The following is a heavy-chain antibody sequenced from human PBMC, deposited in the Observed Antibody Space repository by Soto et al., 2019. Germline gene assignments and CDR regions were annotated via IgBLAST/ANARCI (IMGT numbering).Heavy chain of an antibody. CDR1: GYTFTSYG. CDR2: ISAYNGNT. J-gene: IGHJ6*02. V-gene: IGHV1-18*01. D-gene: IGHD3-9*01. CDR3: ARDYNDYDILTGQNGMDV. Sequence: ASVKVSCKASGYTFTSYGISWVRQAPGQGLEWMGWISAYNGNTNYAQKFQGRVTITADESTSTAYMELSSLRSEDTAVYYCARDYNDYDILTGQNGMDVWGQGTTVTVSS.